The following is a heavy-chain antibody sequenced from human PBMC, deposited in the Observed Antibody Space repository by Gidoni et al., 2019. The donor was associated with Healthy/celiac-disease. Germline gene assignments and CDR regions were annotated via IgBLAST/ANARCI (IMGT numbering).Heavy chain of an antibody. CDR2: ISGSGGST. CDR1: GFTFSSYA. J-gene: IGHJ4*02. Sequence: EVQLVESGGGLGQPGGALRLSCAASGFTFSSYAMSWVRQAPGKGLGWVSAISGSGGSTYYADSVKGRFTISRDNSKNTLYLQMNSLRAEDTAVYYCANSQGYYSYYFDYWGQGTLVTVSS. V-gene: IGHV3-23*04. D-gene: IGHD2-21*01. CDR3: ANSQGYYSYYFDY.